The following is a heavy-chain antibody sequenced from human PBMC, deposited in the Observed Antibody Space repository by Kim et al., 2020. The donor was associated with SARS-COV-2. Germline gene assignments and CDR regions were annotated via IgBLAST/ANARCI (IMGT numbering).Heavy chain of an antibody. Sequence: SETLSLTCTVSGGSISSSSWYWVWIRQPPGMGLEGISCNYESRNSYSNPSLKIRVTISVDTSNNQFSLKLSSVAAAAAALYYCSEQGRRFPVCDNWFYA. D-gene: IGHD3-10*01. CDR3: SEQGRRFPVCDNWFYA. J-gene: IGHJ5*01. V-gene: IGHV4-39*01. CDR1: GGSISSSSWY. CDR2: NYESRNS.